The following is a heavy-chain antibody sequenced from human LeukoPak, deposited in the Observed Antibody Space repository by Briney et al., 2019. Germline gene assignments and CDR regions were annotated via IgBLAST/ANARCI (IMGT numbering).Heavy chain of an antibody. J-gene: IGHJ4*02. CDR2: TYYRSKWYN. D-gene: IGHD3-22*01. Sequence: SQTLSLTCAISGDSVSSNSAAWNWIRQSPSRGLEWLGRTYYRSKWYNDYAVSVKSRITINPDTSKNQFSLQLNSVTPEDTAVYYCARDAINTYYYDSSGLTASDYWGQGTLVTVSS. CDR3: ARDAINTYYYDSSGLTASDY. CDR1: GDSVSSNSAA. V-gene: IGHV6-1*01.